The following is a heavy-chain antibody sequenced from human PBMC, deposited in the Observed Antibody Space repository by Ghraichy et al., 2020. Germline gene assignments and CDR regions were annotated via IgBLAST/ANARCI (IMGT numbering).Heavy chain of an antibody. Sequence: GESLNISCAASGFIFSSHRMTWVRQAPGKGLEWVANIKQDGSEKDYVDSVKGRFTISRDNAKNSLYLQMNSLRAEDTAVYYCARISSSDYGDEIGKYRHFDLWGRGTLVTGSS. CDR1: GFIFSSHR. CDR3: ARISSSDYGDEIGKYRHFDL. CDR2: IKQDGSEK. D-gene: IGHD4-17*01. J-gene: IGHJ2*01. V-gene: IGHV3-7*03.